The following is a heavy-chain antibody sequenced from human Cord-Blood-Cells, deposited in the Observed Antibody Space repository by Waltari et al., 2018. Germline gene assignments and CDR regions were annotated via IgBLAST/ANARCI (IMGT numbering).Heavy chain of an antibody. CDR1: APPFTTSA. CDR3: ARVAWDIVVVPAARGGDY. Sequence: QLQLVQSGAEVKTPGPPVKVSCKPSAPPFTTSATSWMRPAPGQRPSGLEWMGWISAYNGNTNYAQKLQGRVTMTTDTSTSTAYMELRSLRSDDTAVYYCARVAWDIVVVPAARGGDYWGQGTLVTVSS. D-gene: IGHD2-2*01. V-gene: IGHV1-18*01. J-gene: IGHJ4*02. CDR2: ISAYNGNT.